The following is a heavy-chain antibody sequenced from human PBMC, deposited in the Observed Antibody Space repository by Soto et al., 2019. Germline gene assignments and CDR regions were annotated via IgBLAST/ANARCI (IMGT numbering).Heavy chain of an antibody. J-gene: IGHJ6*02. CDR1: GFTFSSYS. CDR2: ISSSSSYI. CDR3: ARDGGVGVVIIEYYYYGMDV. Sequence: GESLKISCAASGFTFSSYSMNWVRQAPGKGLEWVSSISSSSSYIYYADSVKGRFTISRDNAKNSLYLQMNSLRAEDTAVYYCARDGGVGVVIIEYYYYGMDVWGQGTTVTVSS. V-gene: IGHV3-21*01. D-gene: IGHD3-3*01.